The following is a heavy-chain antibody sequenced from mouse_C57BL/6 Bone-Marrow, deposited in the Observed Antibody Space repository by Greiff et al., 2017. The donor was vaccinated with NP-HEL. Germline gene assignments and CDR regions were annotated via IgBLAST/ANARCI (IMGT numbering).Heavy chain of an antibody. CDR3: ARWGYDYDDGVYYYAMDY. D-gene: IGHD2-4*01. J-gene: IGHJ4*01. Sequence: QVQLKESGPGLVQPSQSLSITCTVSGFSLTSYGVHWVRQSPGKGLEWLGVIWSGGSTDYNAAFISRLSISKDNSKSQVFFKMNSLQADDTAIYYCARWGYDYDDGVYYYAMDYWGQGTSVTVSS. CDR2: IWSGGST. CDR1: GFSLTSYG. V-gene: IGHV2-2*01.